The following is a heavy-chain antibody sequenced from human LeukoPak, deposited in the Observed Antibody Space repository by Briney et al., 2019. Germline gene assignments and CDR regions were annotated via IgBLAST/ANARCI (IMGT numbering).Heavy chain of an antibody. Sequence: SETPSLTCTVSGGSISSYYWSWIRQPPGKGLEWIGYIYYSGSTNYNPSLKSRVTISVDTSKNQFSLKLSSVTAADTAVYYCARGPEYSPWHQYESWGQGTLVTVSS. CDR3: ARGPEYSPWHQYES. D-gene: IGHD2/OR15-2a*01. V-gene: IGHV4-59*01. J-gene: IGHJ4*02. CDR1: GGSISSYY. CDR2: IYYSGST.